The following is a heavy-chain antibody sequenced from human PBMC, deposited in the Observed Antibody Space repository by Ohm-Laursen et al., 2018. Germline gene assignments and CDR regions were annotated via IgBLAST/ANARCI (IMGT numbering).Heavy chain of an antibody. CDR3: AGDRNSNTWSYY. D-gene: IGHD6-13*01. CDR2: IKQDGSQK. V-gene: IGHV3-7*01. CDR1: GFTFSDHW. J-gene: IGHJ4*02. Sequence: SLRLSCAASGFTFSDHWMTWVRQAPGKGLEWVANIKQDGSQKYYLDSMKGRFTISRDNAKNSLYLQMNSLRAEDTAVYYCAGDRNSNTWSYYWGQGTLVTVS.